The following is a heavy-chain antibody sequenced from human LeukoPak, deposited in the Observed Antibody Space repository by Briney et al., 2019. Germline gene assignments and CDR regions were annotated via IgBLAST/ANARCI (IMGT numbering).Heavy chain of an antibody. V-gene: IGHV4-39*07. J-gene: IGHJ5*02. CDR2: IYYSGST. CDR1: GGSISSGSYY. Sequence: SETLSLTCTVSGGSISSGSYYWGWIRQPPGKGLEWIGSIYYSGSTYYNPSLKSRVTISVDTSKNQLSLKLSSVTAADTAVYYCARATKQCFDPWGQGTLVTVSS. D-gene: IGHD6-19*01. CDR3: ARATKQCFDP.